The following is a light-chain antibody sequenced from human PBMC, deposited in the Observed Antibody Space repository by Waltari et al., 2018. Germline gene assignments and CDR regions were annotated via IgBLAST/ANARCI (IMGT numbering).Light chain of an antibody. J-gene: IGLJ2*01. Sequence: QSALTQPRSVSGSPGQSVTISCTGTSSDVGYYNYVSWYQQQPGKAPEVIIYDVNERPSGVPDRFSGSKSGNTASLTISGLQAEDEADYYCCSYAGNYLRVFGGGTKLTVL. CDR1: SSDVGYYNY. CDR3: CSYAGNYLRV. CDR2: DVN. V-gene: IGLV2-11*01.